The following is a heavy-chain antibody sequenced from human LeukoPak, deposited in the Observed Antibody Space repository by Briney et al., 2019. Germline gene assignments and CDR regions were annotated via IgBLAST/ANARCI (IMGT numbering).Heavy chain of an antibody. D-gene: IGHD2-15*01. CDR2: INPNSGGT. CDR3: ARGSQGVVVAATLYYYYGMDV. J-gene: IGHJ6*02. Sequence: ASVKVSCEASGYTFTGYYMHWVRQAPGQGLEWMGWINPNSGGTNYAQKFQGRVTMTRDTSISTAYMELSRLRSDDTAVYYCARGSQGVVVAATLYYYYGMDVWGQGTTVTVSS. CDR1: GYTFTGYY. V-gene: IGHV1-2*02.